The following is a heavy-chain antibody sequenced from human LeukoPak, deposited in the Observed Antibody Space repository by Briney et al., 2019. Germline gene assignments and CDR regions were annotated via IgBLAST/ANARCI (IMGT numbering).Heavy chain of an antibody. CDR3: ARVKKLMPEFEF. V-gene: IGHV1-2*02. J-gene: IGHJ4*02. D-gene: IGHD2-2*01. CDR1: GCTFIDYY. Sequence: ASVKGSCKSSGCTFIDYYIHWGRQAPGQGLQWMGWINTNSGATKYAQKFQGRVSMTRDTSINTAYMDLTNLRSDDTAIFYCARVKKLMPEFEFWGQGTLVTVSS. CDR2: INTNSGAT.